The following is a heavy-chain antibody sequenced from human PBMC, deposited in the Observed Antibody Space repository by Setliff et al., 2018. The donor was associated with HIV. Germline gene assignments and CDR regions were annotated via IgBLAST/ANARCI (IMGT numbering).Heavy chain of an antibody. CDR1: GGSLSDYY. D-gene: IGHD2-15*01. CDR3: ARGGASSKYLDP. J-gene: IGHJ5*02. CDR2: IHSSGNT. V-gene: IGHV4-34*01. Sequence: SETLSLTCAVYGGSLSDYYWSWLRQPPGKGLEWLGEIHSSGNTNYSPSLKGRVTISVDKSNNQFSLKLNSVTGADTAVYYCARGGASSKYLDPWGQGTLVTVSS.